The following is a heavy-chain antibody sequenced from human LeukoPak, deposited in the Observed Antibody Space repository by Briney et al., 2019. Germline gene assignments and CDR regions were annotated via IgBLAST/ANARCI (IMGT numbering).Heavy chain of an antibody. CDR1: GYSFTSYW. D-gene: IGHD3-10*01. V-gene: IGHV5-51*01. Sequence: GESLKISCKGSGYSFTSYWIGWVRQMPGKGLEWMGIIYPGDSDTRYSPSFQGQVTISADKSISTAYLQWSSLKASDTAMYYCARVAMVRGVIPGHFDYWGQGTLVTVSS. J-gene: IGHJ4*02. CDR2: IYPGDSDT. CDR3: ARVAMVRGVIPGHFDY.